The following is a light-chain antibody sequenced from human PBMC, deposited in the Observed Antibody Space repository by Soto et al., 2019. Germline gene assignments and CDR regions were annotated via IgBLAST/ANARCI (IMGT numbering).Light chain of an antibody. CDR3: QQYGSSPLT. J-gene: IGKJ4*01. Sequence: PWERASLSCMASQSISGRYLAWYQQKPGQAPRLLIYDASSRATGIPDRFSGSGSGTDFILTISRLEPEDFAVYYCQQYGSSPLTFGGGTKVDIK. CDR2: DAS. V-gene: IGKV3-20*01. CDR1: QSISGRY.